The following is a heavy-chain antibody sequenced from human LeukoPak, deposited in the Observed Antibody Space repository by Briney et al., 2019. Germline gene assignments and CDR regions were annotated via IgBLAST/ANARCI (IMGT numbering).Heavy chain of an antibody. CDR2: ISAYNGNT. D-gene: IGHD3-22*01. Sequence: GASVKVSCKASGYSFSSYGISWVRQAPGQGLEWMGWISAYNGNTNYAQKLQGRVTMTTDTSMSTAYMELRSLRADDTAVYYCARDRGLGITMIVASIWGQGTMVTVSS. CDR3: ARDRGLGITMIVASI. CDR1: GYSFSSYG. J-gene: IGHJ3*02. V-gene: IGHV1-18*01.